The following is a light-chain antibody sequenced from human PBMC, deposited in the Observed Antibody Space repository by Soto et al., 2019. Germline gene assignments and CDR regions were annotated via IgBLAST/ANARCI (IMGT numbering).Light chain of an antibody. V-gene: IGKV3-20*01. CDR1: QSVSSSY. Sequence: EIVLTQSPGTLSLSPGERATLSCRASQSVSSSYLAWYQQKPGQAPRLLIYGASSRATGIPNRFSGSGSGTDFTLTIIRVEPEDFGVYYCRQYGETFGQGTKLEIK. J-gene: IGKJ2*01. CDR3: RQYGET. CDR2: GAS.